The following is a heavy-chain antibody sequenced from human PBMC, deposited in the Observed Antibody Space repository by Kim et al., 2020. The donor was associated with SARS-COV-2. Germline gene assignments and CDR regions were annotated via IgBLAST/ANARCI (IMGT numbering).Heavy chain of an antibody. Sequence: GGSLRLSCAASGFTFSSYAMHWVRQAPGKGLEWVAVISYDGSNKYYADSVKGRFTISRDNSKNTLYLQMNSLRAEDTAVYYCARTYSGCYSGYFDYWGQGTLVTVSS. CDR3: ARTYSGCYSGYFDY. CDR2: ISYDGSNK. V-gene: IGHV3-30*04. J-gene: IGHJ4*02. CDR1: GFTFSSYA. D-gene: IGHD1-26*01.